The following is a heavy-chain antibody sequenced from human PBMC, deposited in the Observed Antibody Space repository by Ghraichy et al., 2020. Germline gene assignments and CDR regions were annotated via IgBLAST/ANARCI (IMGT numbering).Heavy chain of an antibody. D-gene: IGHD6-19*01. Sequence: EPLSLTCTVSGFSISSSYYWAWIRQPPGKALEWIGSMHHSGNTYSTPSLKSRVTMSVDTSENQFSLKLSFVTAADTAVYYCARDIAVAGRTMYYFDYWGRGTLVTVSS. V-gene: IGHV4-38-2*02. CDR1: GFSISSSYY. CDR2: MHHSGNT. J-gene: IGHJ4*02. CDR3: ARDIAVAGRTMYYFDY.